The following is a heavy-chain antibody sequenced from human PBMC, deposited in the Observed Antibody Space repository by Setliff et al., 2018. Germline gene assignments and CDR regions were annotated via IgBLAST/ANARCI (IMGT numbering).Heavy chain of an antibody. D-gene: IGHD2-2*02. Sequence: SETLSLTCTVYGGPLSGFSWNWIRQSPGGGLEWIGEITDTGRTKYIPSLKSRVTISIHMSWNQFSLRLSSLTAADTGVYYCASCRFQVPYNYWGQGTLVTVSS. CDR1: GGPLSGFS. J-gene: IGHJ4*02. CDR3: ASCRFQVPYNY. V-gene: IGHV4-34*01. CDR2: ITDTGRT.